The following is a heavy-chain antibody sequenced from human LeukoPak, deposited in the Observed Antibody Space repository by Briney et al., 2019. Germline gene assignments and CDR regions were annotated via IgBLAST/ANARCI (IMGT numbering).Heavy chain of an antibody. J-gene: IGHJ4*02. D-gene: IGHD5-24*01. Sequence: PGGSLRLSCSASGFPFSSYAMHWVRQAPGKGLEYVSSISGNGGSTYYADSVKGRFTFSRDNSKNTLYLQISSLRAEDTAVYYCVKGGRVEADNFFDHWGQGTLVTVSS. V-gene: IGHV3-64D*06. CDR1: GFPFSSYA. CDR3: VKGGRVEADNFFDH. CDR2: ISGNGGST.